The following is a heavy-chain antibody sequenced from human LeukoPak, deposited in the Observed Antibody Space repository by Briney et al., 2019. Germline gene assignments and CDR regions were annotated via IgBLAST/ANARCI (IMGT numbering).Heavy chain of an antibody. CDR1: GFTFDDYA. J-gene: IGHJ4*02. D-gene: IGHD2-21*02. CDR2: ISWNSGSI. Sequence: GGSLRLSCAASGFTFDDYAMHWVRQAPGKGLEWVSGISWNSGSIGYADSVKGRFTISRDNSKNTLYLQMGSLRAEDMAVYYCARGPCGGDCYIFDYWGQGTLVTVSS. CDR3: ARGPCGGDCYIFDY. V-gene: IGHV3-9*03.